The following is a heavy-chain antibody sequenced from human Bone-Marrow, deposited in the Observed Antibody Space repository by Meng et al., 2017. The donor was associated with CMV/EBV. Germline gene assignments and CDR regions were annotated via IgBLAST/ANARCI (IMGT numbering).Heavy chain of an antibody. D-gene: IGHD3-22*01. CDR1: GYSFTSYW. CDR3: ARRGYYYDSSGYVRSYDAFDI. CDR2: IYPGDSDT. V-gene: IGHV5-51*01. Sequence: GESLKISCKGSGYSFTSYWIGWVRQMPGKGLEWMGIIYPGDSDTRYSPSFQGQVTISADKSISTAYLQWSSLKASDTAMYYCARRGYYYDSSGYVRSYDAFDIWGQGTMVTGSS. J-gene: IGHJ3*02.